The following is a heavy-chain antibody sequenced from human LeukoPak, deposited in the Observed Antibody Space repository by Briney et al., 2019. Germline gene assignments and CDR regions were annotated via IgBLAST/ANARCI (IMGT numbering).Heavy chain of an antibody. CDR1: GGTFSSYA. V-gene: IGHV1-46*01. CDR3: AREYDFWSGYYGMDV. CDR2: INPSGGST. D-gene: IGHD3-3*01. J-gene: IGHJ6*02. Sequence: GASVKVSCKASGGTFSSYAISWVRQAPGQGLEWMGIINPSGGSTSYAQKFQGRVTMTRDTSTSTVYMELSSLRSEDTAVYYCAREYDFWSGYYGMDVWGQGTTVTISS.